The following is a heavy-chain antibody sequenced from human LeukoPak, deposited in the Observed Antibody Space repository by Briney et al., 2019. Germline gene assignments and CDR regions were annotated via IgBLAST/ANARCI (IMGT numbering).Heavy chain of an antibody. CDR3: ARADIVVIPDAQSYYYCTDV. Sequence: SESLTLTCAAYGGTFSNYYLSWIRQPPGKGLEWIAEINHSGSTNYNPSLKSRVTISVDTSKNQFSLRLSSVTAAATAVYYCARADIVVIPDAQSYYYCTDVWGKGTTVTVSS. CDR1: GGTFSNYY. V-gene: IGHV4-34*01. J-gene: IGHJ6*03. CDR2: INHSGST. D-gene: IGHD2-2*01.